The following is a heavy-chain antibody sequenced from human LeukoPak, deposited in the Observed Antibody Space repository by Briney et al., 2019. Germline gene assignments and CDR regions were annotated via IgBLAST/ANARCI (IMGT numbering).Heavy chain of an antibody. D-gene: IGHD5-24*01. V-gene: IGHV1-69*13. Sequence: SVKVSCKASGYTFTSYDINWVRQAPGQGLEWMGGIIPIFGTANYAQKFQGRVTITADESTSTAYMELSSLRSDDTAVYYCASTPIEMATTSHYYYYYMDVWGKGTTVTVSS. CDR1: GYTFTSYD. CDR2: IIPIFGTA. J-gene: IGHJ6*03. CDR3: ASTPIEMATTSHYYYYYMDV.